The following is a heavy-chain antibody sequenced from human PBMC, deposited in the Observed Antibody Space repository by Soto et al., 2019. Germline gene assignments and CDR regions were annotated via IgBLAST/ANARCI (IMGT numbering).Heavy chain of an antibody. Sequence: EVQLLESGGDLVQPGGSLRLSCAASGFTFSSDAMSWVRQAPGRGLEWVSSLDGSGSHTFHADSVKGRFTISRENSKNAVYLQMNSLRAEDTAIYYWVQARYSSNRGYFDYWGQGTVVTVSS. V-gene: IGHV3-23*01. CDR1: GFTFSSDA. CDR3: VQARYSSNRGYFDY. J-gene: IGHJ4*02. CDR2: LDGSGSHT. D-gene: IGHD1-26*01.